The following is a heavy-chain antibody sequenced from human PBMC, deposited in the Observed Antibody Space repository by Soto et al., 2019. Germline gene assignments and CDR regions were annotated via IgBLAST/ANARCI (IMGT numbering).Heavy chain of an antibody. CDR3: ARDSRSGYYLDY. J-gene: IGHJ4*02. CDR1: GDSISSGGYS. D-gene: IGHD3-22*01. CDR2: IYHSGGT. V-gene: IGHV4-30-2*01. Sequence: QLQLQESGSGLVKPSQTLSLTCAVSGDSISSGGYSWNWIRQPPGKGLEWIGYIYHSGGTDYNPFLKSRVTSTVDSSNHQFSLKLSSVTVADTAVYYCARDSRSGYYLDYWGQGTLVTVSA.